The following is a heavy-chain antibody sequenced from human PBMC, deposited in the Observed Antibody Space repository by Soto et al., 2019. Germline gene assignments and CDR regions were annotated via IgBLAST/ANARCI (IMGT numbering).Heavy chain of an antibody. CDR2: IYFTGNT. CDR3: GRVPVDTYMIYWSDP. V-gene: IGHV4-61*01. J-gene: IGHJ5*02. D-gene: IGHD3-16*01. Sequence: SETLSLTXTVSGDSVSSGNYYWSWFRQPPGKGLEWIGSIYFTGNTNYNPSLKSRLTMSIDTSRNLFSLRLGSVTAADTAVYYCGRVPVDTYMIYWSDPWGQGTLVTVSS. CDR1: GDSVSSGNYY.